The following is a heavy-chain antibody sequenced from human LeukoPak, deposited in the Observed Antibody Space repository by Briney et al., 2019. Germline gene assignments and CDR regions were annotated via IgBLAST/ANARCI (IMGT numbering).Heavy chain of an antibody. CDR1: GFTFSSYW. J-gene: IGHJ4*02. D-gene: IGHD3-3*01. Sequence: GGSLRLSCAASGFTFSSYWMHWVRQAPGKGLVWVSRINSDGSSTSYADSVKGRFTISRDNAKNTLYLQMNSLRAEDTAVYYCAREVLLYDFWSGYFFDSSGQGTLVTLSS. V-gene: IGHV3-74*01. CDR2: INSDGSST. CDR3: AREVLLYDFWSGYFFDS.